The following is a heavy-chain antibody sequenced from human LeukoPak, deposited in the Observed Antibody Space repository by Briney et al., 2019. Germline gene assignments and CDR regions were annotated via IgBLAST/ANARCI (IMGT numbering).Heavy chain of an antibody. V-gene: IGHV4-59*01. CDR3: ARDHSGYGQRYMDV. J-gene: IGHJ6*03. Sequence: SETLSLTCTVSGGSISSYYWSWIRQPPGKGLEWIGYIYYSGSTNYNPSLKSRVTISVDTSKNQFSLKLSSVTAADTAVYYCARDHSGYGQRYMDVWGKGTTVTVSS. CDR1: GGSISSYY. CDR2: IYYSGST. D-gene: IGHD5-12*01.